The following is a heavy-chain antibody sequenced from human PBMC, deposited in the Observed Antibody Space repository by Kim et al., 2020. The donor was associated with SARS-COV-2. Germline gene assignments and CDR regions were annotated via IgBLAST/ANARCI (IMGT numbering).Heavy chain of an antibody. J-gene: IGHJ4*02. D-gene: IGHD3-10*01. V-gene: IGHV3-21*01. CDR2: I. Sequence: IYYADSGKGRFTISRDNAKNSLYLQMNSLRAEDTAVYYCARDLRYYPLGYWGQGTLVTVSS. CDR3: ARDLRYYPLGY.